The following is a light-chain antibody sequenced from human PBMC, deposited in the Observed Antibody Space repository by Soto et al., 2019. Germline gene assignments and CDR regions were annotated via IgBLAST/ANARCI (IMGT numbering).Light chain of an antibody. V-gene: IGLV2-14*01. CDR2: EVF. CDR3: SSYTTTNTLYN. CDR1: NSDVGAYNY. Sequence: QSVLTLPSSLSGSPGPTITIPCTGTNSDVGAYNYVSWYQHHPGKAPKLMIYEVFIRPSGVSSRFSGSKSGSTASLTISGLQAEDEADYYCSSYTTTNTLYNFGTGTKVTVL. J-gene: IGLJ1*01.